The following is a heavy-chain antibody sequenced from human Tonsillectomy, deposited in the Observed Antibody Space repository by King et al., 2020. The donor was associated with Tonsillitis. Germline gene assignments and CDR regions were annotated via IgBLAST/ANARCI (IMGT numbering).Heavy chain of an antibody. D-gene: IGHD3-16*01. J-gene: IGHJ6*02. Sequence: VQLVESGGGLVQPGGSLRVSCAASGFTFSSNAMSWVRQAPGKGLEWVSGISGTRVTTYYADSVKGRLTISSDNSKNTLYLQMNSLRAEDTAVYYCAKGDMGYYYYGMDVWGQGTTVTVSS. V-gene: IGHV3-23*04. CDR3: AKGDMGYYYYGMDV. CDR1: GFTFSSNA. CDR2: ISGTRVTT.